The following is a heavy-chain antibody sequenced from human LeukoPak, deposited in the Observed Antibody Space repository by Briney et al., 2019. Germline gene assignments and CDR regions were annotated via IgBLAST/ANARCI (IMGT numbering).Heavy chain of an antibody. CDR3: AKGERAYCGGDCYYDY. Sequence: GGSLRLSCAASGFTFSSYAMSWVRQAPGKGLEWVSAISGSGGSTYYSDSVKGRFTISRDNSKNTLYLQMNSLRAEDTAVYYCAKGERAYCGGDCYYDYWGQGTLVTVSS. CDR2: ISGSGGST. CDR1: GFTFSSYA. D-gene: IGHD2-21*02. V-gene: IGHV3-23*01. J-gene: IGHJ4*02.